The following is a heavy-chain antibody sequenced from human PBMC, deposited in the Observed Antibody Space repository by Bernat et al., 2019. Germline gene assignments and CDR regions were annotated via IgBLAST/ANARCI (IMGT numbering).Heavy chain of an antibody. D-gene: IGHD6-13*01. CDR3: ARGRGSSPFDL. J-gene: IGHJ4*02. CDR1: GDSINNDVYY. CDR2: IHHSGST. V-gene: IGHV4-31*03. Sequence: QVQMQESGPGLVKPSQSLSLTCSISGDSINNDVYYWTWLRQHPVKGLEWIGYIHHSGSTYFSPTLKSRLSMSVDTSINQFSLKLTSVTASDTAVYFCARGRGSSPFDLWGQGTLVTVSS.